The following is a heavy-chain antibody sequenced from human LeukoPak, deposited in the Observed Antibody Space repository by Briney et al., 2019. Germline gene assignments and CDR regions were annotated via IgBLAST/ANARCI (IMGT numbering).Heavy chain of an antibody. CDR2: ISGSGGST. J-gene: IGHJ4*02. V-gene: IGHV3-23*01. CDR1: GFTFSSCG. D-gene: IGHD5-12*01. CDR3: ARWGSGYDYDYFDY. Sequence: GGTLRLSCAASGFTFSSCGMSWVRQAPGKGLEWVSAISGSGGSTYYADSVKGRFTISRDNSKNTLYLQMNSLRAEDTAVYYCARWGSGYDYDYFDYWGQGTLVTVSS.